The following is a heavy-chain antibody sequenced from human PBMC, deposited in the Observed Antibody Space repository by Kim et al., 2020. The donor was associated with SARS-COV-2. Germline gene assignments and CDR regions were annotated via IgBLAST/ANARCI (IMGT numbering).Heavy chain of an antibody. CDR3: ARDPKIAGDSSGYPY. V-gene: IGHV1-2*06. D-gene: IGHD3-22*01. Sequence: ASVKVSCKASGYTFTGYYMHWVRQAPGQGLEWMGRINPNSGGTNYAQKFQGRVTMTRDTSISTAYMELSRLRSDDTAVYYCARDPKIAGDSSGYPYWGQGTLVTVSS. J-gene: IGHJ4*02. CDR1: GYTFTGYY. CDR2: INPNSGGT.